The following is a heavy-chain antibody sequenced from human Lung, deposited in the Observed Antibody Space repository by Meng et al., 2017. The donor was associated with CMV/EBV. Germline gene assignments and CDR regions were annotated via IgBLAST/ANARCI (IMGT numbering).Heavy chain of an antibody. CDR2: IFYSGST. CDR3: ARAYHFYDSSGYPLDFDY. J-gene: IGHJ4*02. CDR1: ISRSTSY. V-gene: IGHV4-39*01. Sequence: ISRSTSYCGWIGQPPGKGLEWIGIIFYSGSTYYNPSLKSRVTISVDTSKSQFSLKLSSVTAADTALYYCARAYHFYDSSGYPLDFDYWGQGTLVTVSS. D-gene: IGHD3-22*01.